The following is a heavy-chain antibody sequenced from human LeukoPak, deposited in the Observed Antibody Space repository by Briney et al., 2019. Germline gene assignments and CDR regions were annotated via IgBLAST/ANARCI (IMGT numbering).Heavy chain of an antibody. V-gene: IGHV1-2*02. CDR2: INPNSGGT. J-gene: IGHJ3*02. CDR1: GYTFTGYY. D-gene: IGHD2-8*01. CDR3: ARQRGGQYEDGFDI. Sequence: ASVKVSCKASGYTFTGYYMHWVRQAPGQGLEWMGWINPNSGGTNYAQKFQGRVTMTRDTSIGTAYMELGRLRSDDTAVYYCARQRGGQYEDGFDIWGQRTMVTVSS.